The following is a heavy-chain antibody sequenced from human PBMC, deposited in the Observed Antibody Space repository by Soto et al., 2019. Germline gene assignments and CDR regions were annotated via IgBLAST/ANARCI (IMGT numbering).Heavy chain of an antibody. CDR3: ARDPHCSGGSCYGAAFDI. D-gene: IGHD2-15*01. Sequence: QVQLVESGGGLVKPGGSLRLSCAASGFTFSDYYMSWIRQAPGKGLEWVSYISSSGSTIYYADSVKGRFTISRYNAKNSLYLQMNSLSADDTAVYFCARDPHCSGGSCYGAAFDIWGQGTMVTVSS. CDR2: ISSSGSTI. J-gene: IGHJ3*02. CDR1: GFTFSDYY. V-gene: IGHV3-11*01.